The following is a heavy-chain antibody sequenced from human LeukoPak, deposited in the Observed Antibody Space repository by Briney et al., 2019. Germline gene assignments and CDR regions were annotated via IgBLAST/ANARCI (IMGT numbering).Heavy chain of an antibody. CDR1: GFTLSTYA. V-gene: IGHV4-39*07. D-gene: IGHD3-22*01. Sequence: GSLRLSCAASGFTLSTYAMSWVRQPPGKRLEWIASIYSSGRTYYNPSFKSRGTISIDTSKNQFSLKLNSVPAADTAVYHCARGYYDSGGHCIGYLDLWGRGILVIVSS. J-gene: IGHJ2*01. CDR3: ARGYYDSGGHCIGYLDL. CDR2: IYSSGRT.